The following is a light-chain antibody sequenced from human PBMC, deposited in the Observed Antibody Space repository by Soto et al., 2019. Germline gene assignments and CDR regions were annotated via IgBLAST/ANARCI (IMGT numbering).Light chain of an antibody. CDR3: QLYVSSPPRYT. CDR2: AAS. CDR1: QSVSSSY. J-gene: IGKJ2*01. Sequence: ESVLTQSPGTLSLSPGERATLSCRASQSVSSSYLAWYQQKPGQAPRLLIYAASTRATGIPDRFSGCGSGTDFTLTISRLEPEDFAVYFCQLYVSSPPRYTFGQGTKLEIK. V-gene: IGKV3-20*01.